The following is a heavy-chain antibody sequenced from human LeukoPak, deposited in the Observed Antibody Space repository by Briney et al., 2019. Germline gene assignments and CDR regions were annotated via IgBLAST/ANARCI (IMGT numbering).Heavy chain of an antibody. CDR1: GFTFSSYG. Sequence: PGGSLRLSCAASGFTFSSYGMHWVRQAPGKGLEWVAFIRYDGGNKYYADSVKGRFTISRDNSKNTLYLQMNSLRAEDTAVYYCAKDVIRGGITYFESWGQGTQVAVSS. CDR2: IRYDGGNK. D-gene: IGHD3-10*01. V-gene: IGHV3-30*02. CDR3: AKDVIRGGITYFES. J-gene: IGHJ4*02.